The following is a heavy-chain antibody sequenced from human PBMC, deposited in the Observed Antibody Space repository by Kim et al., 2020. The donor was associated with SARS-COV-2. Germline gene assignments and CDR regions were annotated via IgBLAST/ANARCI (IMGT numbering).Heavy chain of an antibody. D-gene: IGHD2-2*01. J-gene: IGHJ6*02. Sequence: GGSLRLSCAASGFTFSSYWMHWVRQAPGKGLVWVSRINSDGSSTSYADSVKGRFTISRDNAKNTLYLQMNSLRAEDTAVYYCARSPYCSSTSCYHYYYYYGMDVWGQGTTVTVSS. CDR3: ARSPYCSSTSCYHYYYYYGMDV. V-gene: IGHV3-74*01. CDR2: INSDGSST. CDR1: GFTFSSYW.